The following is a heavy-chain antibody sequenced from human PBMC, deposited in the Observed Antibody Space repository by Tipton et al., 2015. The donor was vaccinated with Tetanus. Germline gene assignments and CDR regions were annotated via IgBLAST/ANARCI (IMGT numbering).Heavy chain of an antibody. CDR2: IYPDGFEP. J-gene: IGHJ4*02. V-gene: IGHV5-51*01. Sequence: QLVQSGAELRKPGESLKISCKGSGYSFNNFWIGWVRQKPGKGLEWMGIIYPDGFEPRYSPPFQGHVTISVDKSINTAYLQWDSLKASDAAIYYCARHPDFWSGYYFDLWGQGTLVNVSS. CDR3: ARHPDFWSGYYFDL. CDR1: GYSFNNFW. D-gene: IGHD3-3*01.